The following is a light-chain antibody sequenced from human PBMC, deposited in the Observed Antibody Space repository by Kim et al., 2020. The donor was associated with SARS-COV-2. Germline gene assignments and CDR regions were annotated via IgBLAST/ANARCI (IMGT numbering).Light chain of an antibody. CDR1: QGIGTY. J-gene: IGKJ1*01. V-gene: IGKV1-9*01. CDR2: RAS. CDR3: QQLNSYPWT. Sequence: DIQLTHSPPFLSASVGDRVTITCRASQGIGTYLAWYQQIPGKAPKLLIYRASTLQSGVPSRFSGSGSGTEFTLTINNLQPEDFAIYYCQQLNSYPWTFGQGTKVDIK.